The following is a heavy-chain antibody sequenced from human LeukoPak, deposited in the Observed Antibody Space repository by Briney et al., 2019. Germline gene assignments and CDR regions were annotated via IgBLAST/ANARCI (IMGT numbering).Heavy chain of an antibody. CDR1: GFTFSSYS. Sequence: GGSLRLSCAASGFTFSSYSMNWVRQAPGKGLEWVSYISSSSSSMYYADSVKGRFTISRDNAKNSLYLQMNSLRAEDTAVYYCARCRDGYNLFDYWGQGTLVTVSS. V-gene: IGHV3-48*01. J-gene: IGHJ4*02. CDR2: ISSSSSSM. CDR3: ARCRDGYNLFDY. D-gene: IGHD5-24*01.